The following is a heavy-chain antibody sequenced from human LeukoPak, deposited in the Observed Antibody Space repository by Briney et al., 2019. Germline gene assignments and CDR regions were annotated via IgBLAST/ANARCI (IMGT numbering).Heavy chain of an antibody. CDR2: INHSGST. Sequence: PSETLSLTCAVYGGSFSGYYWSWIRQPPGKGLEWIGEINHSGSTNYNPSLKSRVTISVDTSKNQFSLKLSSVTAADTAVYYCAREGSLGPLYLWGQGTMVTVSS. CDR1: GGSFSGYY. J-gene: IGHJ3*01. V-gene: IGHV4-34*01. D-gene: IGHD1-26*01. CDR3: AREGSLGPLYL.